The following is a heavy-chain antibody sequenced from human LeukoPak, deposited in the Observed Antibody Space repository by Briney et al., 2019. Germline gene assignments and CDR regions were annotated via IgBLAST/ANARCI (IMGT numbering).Heavy chain of an antibody. CDR3: ARTQAYYDILTGYLDY. Sequence: SETLSLTCTVSGGSISSYYWNWIRQPPGKGLEWIGYIYYSGTTNYNPSLKSRVSMSVDTSKNQFSLKLSSVTAADTAVYYCARTQAYYDILTGYLDYWGQGTLVTVSS. J-gene: IGHJ4*02. CDR2: IYYSGTT. D-gene: IGHD3-9*01. CDR1: GGSISSYY. V-gene: IGHV4-59*08.